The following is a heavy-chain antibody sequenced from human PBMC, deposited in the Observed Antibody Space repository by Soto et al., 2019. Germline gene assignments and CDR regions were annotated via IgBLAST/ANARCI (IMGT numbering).Heavy chain of an antibody. J-gene: IGHJ3*02. Sequence: PGGSLRLSCAASGFTFSNAWMSWVRQAPGKGLEWVGRIKSKTDGGTTDYAAPVKGRFTISRDDSKNTLYLQMNSLKTEDTAVYYCTTEPDTIFGVVTYDAFDIWAKGQWSPSPQ. D-gene: IGHD3-3*01. CDR2: IKSKTDGGTT. CDR1: GFTFSNAW. CDR3: TTEPDTIFGVVTYDAFDI. V-gene: IGHV3-15*01.